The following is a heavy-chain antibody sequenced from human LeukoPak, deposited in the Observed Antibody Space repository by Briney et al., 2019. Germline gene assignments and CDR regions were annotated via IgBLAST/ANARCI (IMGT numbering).Heavy chain of an antibody. CDR1: GGSFSGYY. J-gene: IGHJ5*02. D-gene: IGHD6-13*01. V-gene: IGHV4-34*01. Sequence: SETLSLTCAVHGGSFSGYYWSWIRQPPGKGLEWIGEINHSGSTNYNPSLKSRVTISVDTSKNQFSLKLSSVTAADTAVYYCARKGIAAAGTYNWFDPWGQGTLVTVSS. CDR2: INHSGST. CDR3: ARKGIAAAGTYNWFDP.